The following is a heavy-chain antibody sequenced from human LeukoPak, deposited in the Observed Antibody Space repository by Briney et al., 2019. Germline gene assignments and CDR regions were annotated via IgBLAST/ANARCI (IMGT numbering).Heavy chain of an antibody. Sequence: GASVKVSCKASGYIFTNYYMHWVRQAPGQGPEWMGIINPSGGSTNYAQKFQGRVTMTRDTSTTTVYMELSSLRSGDTAVYYCARDEGDTGYDSPGYWGQGTLVTVSS. CDR3: ARDEGDTGYDSPGY. D-gene: IGHD5-12*01. V-gene: IGHV1-46*03. CDR1: GYIFTNYY. J-gene: IGHJ4*02. CDR2: INPSGGST.